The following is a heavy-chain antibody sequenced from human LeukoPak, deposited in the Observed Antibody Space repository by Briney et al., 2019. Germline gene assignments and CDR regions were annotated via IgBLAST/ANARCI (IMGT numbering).Heavy chain of an antibody. Sequence: GGSLRLSCAASGFTFSSYEMNWVRQAPGKGLEWVSYISSSGSTIYYADSVKGRFTISRDNAKNSLYLQMNSLRRAEDTAVYYCARETSYYHSGMDVWGQGTTVTVSS. D-gene: IGHD4-11*01. CDR3: ARETSYYHSGMDV. CDR2: ISSSGSTI. J-gene: IGHJ6*02. CDR1: GFTFSSYE. V-gene: IGHV3-48*03.